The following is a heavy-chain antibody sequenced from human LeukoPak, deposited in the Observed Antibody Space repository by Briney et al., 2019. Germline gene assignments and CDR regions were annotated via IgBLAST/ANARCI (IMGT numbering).Heavy chain of an antibody. CDR2: ISSSTYK. CDR1: GFTFSTYS. CDR3: ASPPGWRYADYYMDV. J-gene: IGHJ6*03. Sequence: GGSLRLSCTASGFTFSTYSMTWVRQAPGKGLEWVSFISSSTYKYYADSVKGRFTISRDNARNPLSLQMNSLRAEDTAVYYCASPPGWRYADYYMDVWGKGTTVTVSS. D-gene: IGHD3-9*01. V-gene: IGHV3-21*01.